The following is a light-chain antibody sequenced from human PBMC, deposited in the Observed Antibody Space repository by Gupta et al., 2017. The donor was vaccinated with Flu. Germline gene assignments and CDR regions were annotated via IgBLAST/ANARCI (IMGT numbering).Light chain of an antibody. CDR3: SSYTSSSTLV. CDR1: SSDVGGYNY. V-gene: IGLV2-14*01. Sequence: GSPGQSITISCTGTSSDVGGYNYVSWYQQHPGKAPKLMIYEVSNRPSGVSNRFSGSKSGNTASLTISGLQAEDEADYYCSSYTSSSTLVFGVGTKLTVL. CDR2: EVS. J-gene: IGLJ3*02.